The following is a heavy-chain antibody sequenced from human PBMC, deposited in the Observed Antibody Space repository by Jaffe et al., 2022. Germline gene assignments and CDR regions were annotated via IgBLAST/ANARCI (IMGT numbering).Heavy chain of an antibody. D-gene: IGHD3-16*02. CDR2: IKQDGSEK. CDR1: GFTFSSYW. V-gene: IGHV3-7*01. CDR3: AREYIWGSYRYGSPPLGGVFDY. J-gene: IGHJ4*02. Sequence: EVQLVESGGGLVQPGGSLRLSCAASGFTFSSYWMSWVRQAPGKGLEWVANIKQDGSEKYYVDSVKGRFTISRDNAKNSLYLQMNSLRAEDTAVYYCAREYIWGSYRYGSPPLGGVFDYWGQGTLVTVSS.